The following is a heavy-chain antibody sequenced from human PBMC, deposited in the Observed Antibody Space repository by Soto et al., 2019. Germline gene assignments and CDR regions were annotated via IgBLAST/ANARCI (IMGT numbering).Heavy chain of an antibody. CDR3: ASRTRYYYYYGMDV. J-gene: IGHJ6*02. Sequence: SETLSLTCTVSGGSISSSSYYWGWIRQPPGKGLEWIGSIYYSGSTYYNPSLKSRVTISVDTSKNQFPLKLSSVTAADTAVYYCASRTRYYYYYGMDVWGQGTTVTVSS. V-gene: IGHV4-39*01. CDR2: IYYSGST. CDR1: GGSISSSSYY.